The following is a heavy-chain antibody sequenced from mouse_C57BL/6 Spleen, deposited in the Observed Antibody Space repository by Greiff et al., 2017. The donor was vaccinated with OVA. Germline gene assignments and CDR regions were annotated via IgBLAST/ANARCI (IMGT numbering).Heavy chain of an antibody. CDR1: GFNITDYY. V-gene: IGHV14-1*01. D-gene: IGHD1-1*01. J-gene: IGHJ3*01. CDR2: IDPEDGDT. CDR3: TTSYYCSSPFAY. Sequence: VQLKESGAELVRPGASVKLSCTASGFNITDYYMHWVKQRPEQGLEWIGRIDPEDGDTEYAPKFQGKATMTADTSSNTAYLQLSSLTSEDTAVYYCTTSYYCSSPFAYWGQGTLVTVSA.